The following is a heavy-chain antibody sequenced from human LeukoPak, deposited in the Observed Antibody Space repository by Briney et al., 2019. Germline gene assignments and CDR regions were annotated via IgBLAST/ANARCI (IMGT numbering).Heavy chain of an antibody. V-gene: IGHV4-38-2*02. CDR3: ARVATDARLPYNWFDP. CDR1: RYSISSGFY. Sequence: SETLSLTCSASRYSISSGFYWGWIRQPPGKGLEWIGTIYQSGVTSYNPSLKSRVTISLDTSKNQFSLQLNSVTPEDTAVYYCARVATDARLPYNWFDPWGQGTLVTVSS. J-gene: IGHJ5*02. CDR2: IYQSGVT. D-gene: IGHD5-12*01.